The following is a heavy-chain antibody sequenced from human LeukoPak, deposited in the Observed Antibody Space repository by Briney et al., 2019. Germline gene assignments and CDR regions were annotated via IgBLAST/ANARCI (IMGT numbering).Heavy chain of an antibody. CDR2: IYSGGST. D-gene: IGHD5-24*01. CDR3: AKGEMAAGRYYFDY. CDR1: EFTVSSNY. Sequence: GGSLRLSCAASEFTVSSNYMSWVRQAPGKGLEWVLVIYSGGSTYYADSVKGRFTISRDNSKNTLYLQMDSLRAEDTAIYYCAKGEMAAGRYYFDYWGQGTLVTVSS. J-gene: IGHJ4*02. V-gene: IGHV3-53*01.